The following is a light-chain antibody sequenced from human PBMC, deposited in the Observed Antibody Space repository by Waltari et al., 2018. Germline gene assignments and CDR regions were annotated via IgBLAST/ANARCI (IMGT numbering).Light chain of an antibody. CDR3: QQYKNWPLT. V-gene: IGKV3-15*01. Sequence: EIVMTQSPATLFVSPGERATLSSRASHSVSSNLALYQQKPGQAPRLLIYGASTRATGIPARFCGSGSGTEFTLTISSMQSEDFAVDYCQQYKNWPLTFGGGTKVEIK. CDR2: GAS. CDR1: HSVSSN. J-gene: IGKJ4*01.